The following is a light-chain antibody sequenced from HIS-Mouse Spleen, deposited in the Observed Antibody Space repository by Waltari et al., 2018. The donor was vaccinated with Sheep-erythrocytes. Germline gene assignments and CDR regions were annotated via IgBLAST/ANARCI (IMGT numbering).Light chain of an antibody. J-gene: IGLJ3*02. CDR1: SSDVGGYNY. CDR2: DVS. Sequence: QSALTQPRSVSGSPGQSVTISCTGTSSDVGGYNYVSWYQQHPGKAPKLMIYDVSKRPSGVPDRFSGSKSGNTASLTFSGLQAEDEADYYCCSYAGSYTFWVFGGGTKLTVL. V-gene: IGLV2-11*01. CDR3: CSYAGSYTFWV.